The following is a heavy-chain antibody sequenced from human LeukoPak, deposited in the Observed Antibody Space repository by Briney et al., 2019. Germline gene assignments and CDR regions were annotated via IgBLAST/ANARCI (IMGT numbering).Heavy chain of an antibody. CDR1: GYTFTGYY. CDR2: MNPNSGNT. CDR3: AREGAFQSSSWSLIYYYYGMDV. J-gene: IGHJ6*02. Sequence: ASVKVSCKASGYTFTGYYMHWVRQAPGQGLEWMGWMNPNSGNTGYAQKFQGRVTMTRNTSISTAYMELSSLRSEDTAVYYCAREGAFQSSSWSLIYYYYGMDVWGQGTTVTVSS. V-gene: IGHV1-8*02. D-gene: IGHD6-13*01.